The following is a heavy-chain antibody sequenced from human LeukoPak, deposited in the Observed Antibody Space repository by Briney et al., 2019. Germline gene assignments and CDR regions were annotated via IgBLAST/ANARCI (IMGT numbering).Heavy chain of an antibody. D-gene: IGHD3-22*01. Sequence: SETLSLTCAVSGGSISSSNWWSWVRQPPGKGLEWIGEIYHSGSTNYNPSLKSRVTISVDTSKNQFSLKLSSVTAADTAVYYCARAPRVYYYDSSGYYFDYWGQGTLVTVSS. V-gene: IGHV4-4*02. CDR1: GGSISSSNW. J-gene: IGHJ4*02. CDR2: IYHSGST. CDR3: ARAPRVYYYDSSGYYFDY.